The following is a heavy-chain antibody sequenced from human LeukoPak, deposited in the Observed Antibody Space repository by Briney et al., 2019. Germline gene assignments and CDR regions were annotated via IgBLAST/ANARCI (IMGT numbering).Heavy chain of an antibody. D-gene: IGHD1-26*01. CDR3: AYDSGPNTGPTLDY. CDR1: GLTFSSCS. Sequence: PGGSLRLSCAASGLTFSSCSRTWVRQAPGKGLEWVSCISGSGGNTYYADSGKRRFTISRDNSKNTLDLQVNSLSADDTAIYCCAYDSGPNTGPTLDYWGQGTLVTVSS. V-gene: IGHV3-23*01. CDR2: ISGSGGNT. J-gene: IGHJ4*02.